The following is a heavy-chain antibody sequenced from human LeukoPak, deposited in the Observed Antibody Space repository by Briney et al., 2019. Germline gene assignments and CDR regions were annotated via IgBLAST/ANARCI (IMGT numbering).Heavy chain of an antibody. J-gene: IGHJ3*02. CDR1: GFTFDDYA. V-gene: IGHV3-9*01. D-gene: IGHD1-26*01. CDR2: ISWNSGSI. CDR3: AKWELIRDAFDI. Sequence: GRSLRLSCAASGFTFDDYAMHWVRQAPGKGLEWVSGISWNSGSIGYADSVKGRFTISRDNAKNSLYLQMNSLRAEDTALYYCAKWELIRDAFDIWGQGTMVTVSS.